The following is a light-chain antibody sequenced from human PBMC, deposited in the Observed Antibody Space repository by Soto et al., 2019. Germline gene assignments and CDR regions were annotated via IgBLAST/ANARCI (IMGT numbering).Light chain of an antibody. J-gene: IGKJ1*01. CDR3: QQAYSFPRT. Sequence: DIQMTQSPSFVSASVGDRVTITCRAGQGISTWLAWYQQKPGQAPKLLIYGASTLQSGVPSRFSGSGSVTDFTLTISSLQPEDFATYICQQAYSFPRTFGQGTKVELK. CDR1: QGISTW. V-gene: IGKV1-12*01. CDR2: GAS.